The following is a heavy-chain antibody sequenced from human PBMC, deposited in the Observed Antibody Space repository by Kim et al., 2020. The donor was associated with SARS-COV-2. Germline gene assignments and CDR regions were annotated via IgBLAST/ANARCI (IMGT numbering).Heavy chain of an antibody. J-gene: IGHJ4*02. V-gene: IGHV4-31*02. D-gene: IGHD3-22*01. CDR3: AREGAYYYDSSGYYLGY. Sequence: LKSRVTISVDTSKNQFSLKLSSVTAADTAVYYCAREGAYYYDSSGYYLGYWGQGTLVTVSS.